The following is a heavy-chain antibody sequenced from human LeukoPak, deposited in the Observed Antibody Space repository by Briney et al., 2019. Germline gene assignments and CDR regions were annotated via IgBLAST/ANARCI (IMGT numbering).Heavy chain of an antibody. Sequence: PGGSLRLSCAASGFKFDDFGMSWVRQDPAKGLEWVSSINWDGGSTYYAESVKGRVTISRDNVENSLHLQMNSLRVEDTAVYYCVTAGSGTYYKWGQGTLVTVSS. CDR3: VTAGSGTYYK. D-gene: IGHD1-26*01. J-gene: IGHJ4*02. CDR1: GFKFDDFG. CDR2: INWDGGST. V-gene: IGHV3-20*04.